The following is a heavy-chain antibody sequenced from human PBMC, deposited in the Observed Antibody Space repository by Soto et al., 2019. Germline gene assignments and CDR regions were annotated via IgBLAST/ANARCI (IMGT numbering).Heavy chain of an antibody. Sequence: PGGSLRLSCAASGFTFSTYGMNWVRQAPGKGLEWLSYISSSSTPIYYADSVKGRFTISRDNAKNSLYLQMSSLRDEDTAVYFCSRYCSGGACYPNVYHYAMDVWGQGTTVTVSS. V-gene: IGHV3-48*02. CDR1: GFTFSTYG. CDR3: SRYCSGGACYPNVYHYAMDV. J-gene: IGHJ6*02. CDR2: ISSSSTPI. D-gene: IGHD2-15*01.